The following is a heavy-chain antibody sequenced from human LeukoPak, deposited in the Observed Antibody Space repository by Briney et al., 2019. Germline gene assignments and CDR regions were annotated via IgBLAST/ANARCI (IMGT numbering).Heavy chain of an antibody. CDR3: ARHFAYSSSSYFDY. CDR1: GGSVSNYY. D-gene: IGHD6-6*01. J-gene: IGHJ4*02. V-gene: IGHV4-59*08. CDR2: VYYTGST. Sequence: ETLCLTCSVSGGSVSNYYWSWIWQPPGKGLEWIGYVYYTGSTNYNPSLKSRVTMFEDKSKNQFSLRLYSVTVADTAVYYCARHFAYSSSSYFDYWGQG.